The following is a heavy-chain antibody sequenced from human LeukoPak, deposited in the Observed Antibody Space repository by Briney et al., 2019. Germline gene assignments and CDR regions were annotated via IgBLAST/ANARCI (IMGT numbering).Heavy chain of an antibody. CDR3: VKSPGSGWPV. CDR2: IYSDGSRT. D-gene: IGHD6-19*01. CDR1: GFAFSSFA. V-gene: IGHV3-64D*06. Sequence: GGSLRLSCAASGFAFSSFAMHWVRQAPGKGLEYLSAIYSDGSRTYYADSVKGRFTISRDNSKNTLYFEMSSLRVEDTAVYYCVKSPGSGWPVWGQGTLLTVSS. J-gene: IGHJ4*02.